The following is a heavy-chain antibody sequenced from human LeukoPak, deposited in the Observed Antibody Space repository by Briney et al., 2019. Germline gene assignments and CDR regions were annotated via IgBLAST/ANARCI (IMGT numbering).Heavy chain of an antibody. V-gene: IGHV4-30-2*01. CDR1: GGSISSGSYS. CDR3: ARGFGLAAAGADY. Sequence: SETLSLTCAVSGGSISSGSYSWSWIRQPPGKGLEWIGYIYPRGSTYYNPSLKSRVILSLDKSANHFSLKLSSVTAADTAVYYCARGFGLAAAGADYWGQGTLVTVSS. J-gene: IGHJ4*02. D-gene: IGHD6-13*01. CDR2: IYPRGST.